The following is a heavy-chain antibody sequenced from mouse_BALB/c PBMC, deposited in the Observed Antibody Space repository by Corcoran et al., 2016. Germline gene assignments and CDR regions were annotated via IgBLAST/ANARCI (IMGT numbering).Heavy chain of an antibody. V-gene: IGHV8-8*01. Sequence: QVTLKESGPGILHPSQTLSLTCSFSGFSLRTSGMSVGWIRQPSGKGLEWLAHIWWNDDKRYDPALKSRLTISKDTSNNQVFLKIASVVTADTATYYCARIYWDGFAYWGQGTLVTVSA. CDR1: GFSLRTSGMS. J-gene: IGHJ3*01. CDR2: IWWNDDK. D-gene: IGHD4-1*01. CDR3: ARIYWDGFAY.